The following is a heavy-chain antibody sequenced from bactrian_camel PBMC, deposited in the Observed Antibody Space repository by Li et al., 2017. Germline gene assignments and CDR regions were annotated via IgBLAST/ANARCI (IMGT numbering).Heavy chain of an antibody. CDR2: IYTDGST. D-gene: IGHD3*01. CDR3: AQEVRPGGCGSGFVEAEYKY. Sequence: HVQLVESGGGSVQAGGSLKLSCQASPYTYSSYCMAWFRQAPGKEREGVAAIYTDGSTYLGDSVKGRVAIWQDSAKNTIYLQINYLRPEDTAMYYCAQEVRPGGCGSGFVEAEYKYWGQGTQVTVS. J-gene: IGHJ4*01. CDR1: PYTYSSYC. V-gene: IGHV3S55*01.